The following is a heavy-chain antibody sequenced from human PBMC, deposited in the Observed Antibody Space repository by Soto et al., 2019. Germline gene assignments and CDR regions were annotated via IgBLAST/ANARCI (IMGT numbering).Heavy chain of an antibody. CDR1: GFTFSSYG. V-gene: IGHV3-30*18. D-gene: IGHD3-22*01. CDR2: ISYDGSNK. Sequence: QVQLVESGGGVVQPGRSLRLSCAASGFTFSSYGMHWVRQAPGKGLEWVAVISYDGSNKYYADSVKGRFTISRDNSKNTLYLQMNSLRAEDTAVYYCAKDPPRYYDDSRGYFPNESYFDSGGQGTLVTVSS. CDR3: AKDPPRYYDDSRGYFPNESYFDS. J-gene: IGHJ4*02.